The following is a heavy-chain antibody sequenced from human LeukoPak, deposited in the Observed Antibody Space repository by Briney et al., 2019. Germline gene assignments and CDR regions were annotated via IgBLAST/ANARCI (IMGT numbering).Heavy chain of an antibody. CDR3: VLAPNSNWFDF. CDR1: GDSISSFY. V-gene: IGHV4-59*04. J-gene: IGHJ5*01. Sequence: SETLSLTCSVSGDSISSFYWNWIRQPPGRGLEWIGNIHYSGSSVYNPSLKNRVTLSIDTSRKQFFLKLSSVTAADTAVYYCVLAPNSNWFDFWGQGTLVTVSS. CDR2: IHYSGSS. D-gene: IGHD2-15*01.